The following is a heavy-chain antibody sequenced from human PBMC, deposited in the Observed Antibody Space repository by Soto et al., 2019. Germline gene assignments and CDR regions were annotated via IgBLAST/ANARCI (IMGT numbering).Heavy chain of an antibody. CDR3: ASTVTTTTDYGMDV. CDR1: GFTVSSNY. CDR2: IYSGGST. Sequence: EMQLVESGGGLIQPGGSLRLSCAASGFTVSSNYMSWVRQAPGKGLEWVSVIYSGGSTYYADSVKGRFTISRDNSKNTLYLQMNSLRAEDTAVYYCASTVTTTTDYGMDVWGQGTTVTVSS. V-gene: IGHV3-53*01. J-gene: IGHJ6*02. D-gene: IGHD4-17*01.